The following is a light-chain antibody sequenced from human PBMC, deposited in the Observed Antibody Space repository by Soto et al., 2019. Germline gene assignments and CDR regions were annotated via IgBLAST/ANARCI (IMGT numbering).Light chain of an antibody. J-gene: IGKJ4*01. Sequence: DIVMTQSPLSLPVTPGEPASISCRSSQSLLHSNGHTYLHWYLQKPGQSPQLLIYLGSNRASGVPDRFSGSVSGTDFTLRVSRVEAEDVGVYYCMQALQTPLTFGGGTKVEIK. V-gene: IGKV2-28*01. CDR1: QSLLHSNGHTY. CDR3: MQALQTPLT. CDR2: LGS.